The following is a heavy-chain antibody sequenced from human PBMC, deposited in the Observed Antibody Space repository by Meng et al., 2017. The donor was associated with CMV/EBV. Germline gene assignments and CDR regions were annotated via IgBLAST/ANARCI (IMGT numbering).Heavy chain of an antibody. CDR1: GYTYTSYD. CDR2: MNPNSSNT. J-gene: IGHJ6*02. Sequence: ASDKVSCKASGYTYTSYDINWLRPATGKALEWMGWMNPNSSNTGYAQKFQGRVTMTRNTTISTAYMELSRLRSEDTAVYYCARVSGGAYGMDVWGQGTTVTVSS. V-gene: IGHV1-8*01. D-gene: IGHD2/OR15-2a*01. CDR3: ARVSGGAYGMDV.